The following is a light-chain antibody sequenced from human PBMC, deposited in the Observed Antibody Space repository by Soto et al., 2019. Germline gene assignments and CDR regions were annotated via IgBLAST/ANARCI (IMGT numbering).Light chain of an antibody. CDR3: QQRSKWPRT. Sequence: VVLTQTAATLSLSPLKRDTLSSMASQNISNYLIWYQQKPGQAPRLLIYDVSNRATGIPARFSGSGSGTDFTLTISSLEPEEFAVYYCQQRSKWPRTVGQGTKVDIK. V-gene: IGKV3-11*01. CDR2: DVS. CDR1: QNISNY. J-gene: IGKJ1*01.